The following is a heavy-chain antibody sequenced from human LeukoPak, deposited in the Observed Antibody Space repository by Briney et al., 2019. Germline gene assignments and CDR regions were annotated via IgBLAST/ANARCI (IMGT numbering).Heavy chain of an antibody. CDR1: GGSISSYY. CDR3: ARDSGTSGEVKFDP. J-gene: IGHJ5*02. V-gene: IGHV4-59*12. D-gene: IGHD3-10*01. Sequence: SETLSLTCSVSGGSISSYYWSWIRQPPGKGLEWIGYIYYTGRTNYNPSLKSRVTISVDMSINQFSLRLTSVTAADTAVYYCARDSGTSGEVKFDPWGQGTRVTVSS. CDR2: IYYTGRT.